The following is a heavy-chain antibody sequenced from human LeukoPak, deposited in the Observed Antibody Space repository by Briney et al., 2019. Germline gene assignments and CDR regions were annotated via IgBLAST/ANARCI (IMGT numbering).Heavy chain of an antibody. V-gene: IGHV3-30-3*01. CDR1: GFTFSNFA. D-gene: IGHD3-3*01. CDR3: ARPIWSGIYYFDY. Sequence: GGSLRLSCTASGFTFSNFAIHWVRQAPGKGLEWVAVTSHNGNNKYYADSVKGRFTISRDNAKNSLYLQMNSLRAEDTAVYYCARPIWSGIYYFDYWGQGTLVTVSS. CDR2: TSHNGNNK. J-gene: IGHJ4*02.